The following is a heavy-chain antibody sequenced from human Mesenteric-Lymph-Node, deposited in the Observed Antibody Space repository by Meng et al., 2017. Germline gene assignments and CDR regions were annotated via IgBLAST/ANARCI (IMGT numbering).Heavy chain of an antibody. CDR2: IKQDGGEK. CDR3: VRDSLIDASEKYFEKGDY. D-gene: IGHD3-3*01. CDR1: GFTFSSYW. V-gene: IGHV3-7*01. J-gene: IGHJ4*02. Sequence: GESLKISCAASGFTFSSYWMSWVRQAPGKGLEWVANIKQDGGEKYYVDSVKGRFTISRDNAQKSLYLQMNSLRAEDTAVYYCVRDSLIDASEKYFEKGDYWGQGTLVTVSS.